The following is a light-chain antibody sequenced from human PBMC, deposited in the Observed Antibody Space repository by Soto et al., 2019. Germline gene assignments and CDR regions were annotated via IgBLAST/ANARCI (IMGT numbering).Light chain of an antibody. CDR1: SSNIGGNS. CDR3: CSYAGSNTWV. J-gene: IGLJ3*02. Sequence: QSVMTQPPSVSAAPGQRVTISCSGSSSNIGGNSVSWYQQHPGKAPKLMLSQVSNRPSEVSSRFSGSKFGNTASLTVSGLQAEDEADYYCCSYAGSNTWVFGGGTKVTVL. CDR2: QVS. V-gene: IGLV2-14*01.